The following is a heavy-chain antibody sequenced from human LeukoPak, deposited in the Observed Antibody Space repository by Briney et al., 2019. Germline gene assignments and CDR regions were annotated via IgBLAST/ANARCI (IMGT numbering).Heavy chain of an antibody. CDR1: GFTFSSYE. J-gene: IGHJ4*02. D-gene: IGHD3-3*01. V-gene: IGHV3-48*03. Sequence: GGSLRLSCTPSGFTFSSYEMNWVRPAPGKGLEWVSYINSSGSSIYYADFVKGRFTITRHNPHHSLYLQMNSLRAEDTAVYYCASATNYDFWSGYYNLDYWGQGTLVTVSS. CDR2: INSSGSSI. CDR3: ASATNYDFWSGYYNLDY.